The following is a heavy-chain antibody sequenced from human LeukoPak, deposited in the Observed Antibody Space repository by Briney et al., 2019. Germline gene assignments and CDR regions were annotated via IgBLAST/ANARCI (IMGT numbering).Heavy chain of an antibody. CDR2: IKPDGSEK. CDR3: ARGAAIAAAVFDY. J-gene: IGHJ4*02. V-gene: IGHV3-7*01. D-gene: IGHD2-15*01. CDR1: GFTFSSSW. Sequence: PGGSLRLSCAASGFTFSSSWMAWVRQAPGQGLEWVASIKPDGSEKYYVDSVKGRFIISRDNAKNSLHLQMNSLRAEDTAVYYCARGAAIAAAVFDYWGQGILATVSS.